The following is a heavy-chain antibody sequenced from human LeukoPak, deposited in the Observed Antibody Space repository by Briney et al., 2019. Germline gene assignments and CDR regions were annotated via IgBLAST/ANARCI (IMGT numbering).Heavy chain of an antibody. CDR3: ATEGCSSTSCYGNNWFDP. CDR2: ISAYNGNT. Sequence: ASVKVSCKASGYTFTSYGISWVRQAPGQGLEWMGWISAYNGNTNYAQKLQGRVTMTTDTSTSTAYMELRSLRSEDTAVYYCATEGCSSTSCYGNNWFDPWGQGTLVTVSS. V-gene: IGHV1-18*01. CDR1: GYTFTSYG. D-gene: IGHD2-2*01. J-gene: IGHJ5*02.